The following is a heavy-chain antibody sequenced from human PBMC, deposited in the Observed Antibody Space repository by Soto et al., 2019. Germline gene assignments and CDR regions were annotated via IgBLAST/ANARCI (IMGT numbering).Heavy chain of an antibody. V-gene: IGHV1-69*13. CDR1: GGTFSSYA. J-gene: IGHJ6*02. CDR2: IIPIFGTA. Sequence: ASVKVSCKASGGTFSSYAISWVRQAPGQGLEWMGGIIPIFGTANYAQKFQGRVTITADESTGTAYMELSSLRSEDTAVYYCARRGRTYYDFGSGPPQGYYGLNVWGQGTTVTVSS. CDR3: ARRGRTYYDFGSGPPQGYYGLNV. D-gene: IGHD3-3*01.